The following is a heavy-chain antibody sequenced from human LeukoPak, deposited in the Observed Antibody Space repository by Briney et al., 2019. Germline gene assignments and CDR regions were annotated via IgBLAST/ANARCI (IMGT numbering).Heavy chain of an antibody. Sequence: SETLSPTCTVSGGSISSYYWSWIRQPPGKGLEWIGYIYYSGSTNYNPSLKSRVTISVDTSKNQFSLKLSSVTAAGTAVYYCARGLWFGELNYWFDPWGQGTLVTVSS. CDR1: GGSISSYY. CDR2: IYYSGST. J-gene: IGHJ5*02. CDR3: ARGLWFGELNYWFDP. V-gene: IGHV4-59*01. D-gene: IGHD3-10*01.